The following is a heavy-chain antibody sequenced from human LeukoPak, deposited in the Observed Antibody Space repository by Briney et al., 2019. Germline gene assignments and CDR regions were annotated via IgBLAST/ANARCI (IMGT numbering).Heavy chain of an antibody. Sequence: SVKVSCKASGGTFSSYAISWVRQAPGQGLEWMGGIIPIFGTANYAQKFQGRVTITADKSTSTAYMELSSLRSEDTAVYYCARVDSSSWPTTYYYYYYMDVWGKGTTVTVSS. V-gene: IGHV1-69*06. CDR2: IIPIFGTA. CDR3: ARVDSSSWPTTYYYYYYMDV. D-gene: IGHD6-13*01. J-gene: IGHJ6*03. CDR1: GGTFSSYA.